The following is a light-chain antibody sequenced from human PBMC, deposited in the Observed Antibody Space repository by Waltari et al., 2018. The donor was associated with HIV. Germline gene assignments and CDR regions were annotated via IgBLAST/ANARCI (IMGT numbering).Light chain of an antibody. J-gene: IGKJ2*01. CDR2: WTS. CDR1: QSVLHSSNNKNY. V-gene: IGKV4-1*01. Sequence: DIVMTQTPDSLAVSLGERATINCKSSQSVLHSSNNKNYLAWYQQKPRQPPKLRIYWTSIRGSGVPDRFSASGSGTDFTLTISSLQAEDVAVYYCQQFYTTPYTFGQGTKLEI. CDR3: QQFYTTPYT.